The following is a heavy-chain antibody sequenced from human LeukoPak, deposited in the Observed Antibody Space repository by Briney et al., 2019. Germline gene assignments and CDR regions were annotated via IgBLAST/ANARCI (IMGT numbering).Heavy chain of an antibody. Sequence: GGSLRLSCAASRFTFSSYAMSWVRQAPGKGLKWVSVISGSGGNTYYADSVKGRFTISRDNAKNSLYLQMNSLRAEDTAVYYCARVHGAFQFLEWLPDYFDSWGQGILVTVSS. J-gene: IGHJ4*02. D-gene: IGHD3-3*01. CDR1: RFTFSSYA. CDR2: ISGSGGNT. V-gene: IGHV3-23*01. CDR3: ARVHGAFQFLEWLPDYFDS.